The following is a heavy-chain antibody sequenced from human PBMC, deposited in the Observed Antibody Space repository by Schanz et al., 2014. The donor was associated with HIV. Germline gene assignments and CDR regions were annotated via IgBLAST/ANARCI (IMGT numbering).Heavy chain of an antibody. V-gene: IGHV4-30-4*08. J-gene: IGHJ4*02. CDR1: GFTFNYA. CDR2: IYSSANT. D-gene: IGHD2-8*01. CDR3: ARVFGVSVFDY. Sequence: GQLVESGGGLVKPGESLRISCAASGFTFNYAWMSWVRQPPGKGLEWIGFIYSSANTFYNPSLESRTTISADYTSKNRFFLKLNSVTAADTAMYYCARVFGVSVFDYWGQGTLVTVSS.